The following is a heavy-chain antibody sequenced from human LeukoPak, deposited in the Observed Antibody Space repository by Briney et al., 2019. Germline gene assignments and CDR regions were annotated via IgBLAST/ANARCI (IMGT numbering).Heavy chain of an antibody. Sequence: ASVKVSCKASGYTFTSYGISWVRQAPGQGREWMGWISAYNGNTNYAQKLQGRVTMTTDTSTSTAYMELRSLRSDDTAVYYCARGGSGSYSPNYYYYGMDVWGQGTTVTVSS. J-gene: IGHJ6*02. CDR3: ARGGSGSYSPNYYYYGMDV. CDR2: ISAYNGNT. CDR1: GYTFTSYG. V-gene: IGHV1-18*01. D-gene: IGHD3-10*01.